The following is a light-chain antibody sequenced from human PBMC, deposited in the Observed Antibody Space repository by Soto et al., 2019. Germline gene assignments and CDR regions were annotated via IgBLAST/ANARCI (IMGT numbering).Light chain of an antibody. J-gene: IGKJ4*01. Sequence: EIVLTQSPGTLSLSPGERATLSCRASQSVSSSYLAWYQQKPGQAARLPIDGASSRATGIPDRFSGSGSGTDFTFTISRLEPEDFAVYYGQHYCSSLTFGGGTKVEIK. CDR3: QHYCSSLT. CDR2: GAS. CDR1: QSVSSSY. V-gene: IGKV3-20*01.